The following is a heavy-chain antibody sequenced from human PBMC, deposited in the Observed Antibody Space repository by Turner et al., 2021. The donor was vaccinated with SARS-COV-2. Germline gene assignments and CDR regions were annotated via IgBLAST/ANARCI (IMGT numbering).Heavy chain of an antibody. V-gene: IGHV4-39*01. CDR2: IYYSGST. CDR1: SGSISSSSYY. CDR3: ARHQGSTSGYDHGMNV. Sequence: QLQLQESGPGLVKPSETLSLTFTVSSGSISSSSYYWGWIRQPPGKGLEWIGSIYYSGSTYYNPSLKSRVTISVDTSKNQFYLKLSSVTAADTAVYYCARHQGSTSGYDHGMNVWGQGTAVIVSS. D-gene: IGHD1-1*01. J-gene: IGHJ6*02.